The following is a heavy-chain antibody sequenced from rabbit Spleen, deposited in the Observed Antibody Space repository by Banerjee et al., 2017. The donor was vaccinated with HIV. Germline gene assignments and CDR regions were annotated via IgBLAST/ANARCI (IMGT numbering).Heavy chain of an antibody. V-gene: IGHV1S45*01. CDR2: IAGSSSAFT. CDR3: ARDDDSSSGWQFNL. Sequence: QEQLEESGGDLVQPGASLTLTCKASGFGFSSGAMCWVRQAPGKGLEWISCIAGSSSAFTYSATWAKGRFTISKASSTTVFLQMTSLTASDTATYFCARDDDSSSGWQFNLWGQGTLVTVS. D-gene: IGHD1-1*01. J-gene: IGHJ4*01. CDR1: GFGFSSGA.